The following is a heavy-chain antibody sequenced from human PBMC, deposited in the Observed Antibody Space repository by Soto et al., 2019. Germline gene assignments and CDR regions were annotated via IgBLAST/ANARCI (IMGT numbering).Heavy chain of an antibody. V-gene: IGHV3-30*03. CDR3: ATTTVTDPFDY. Sequence: GGSLRLSCAASGFTFSSYAMSWVRQAPGKGLEWVAVISYDGSNKYYADSVKGRFTISRDNSKNTLYLQMNSLRAEDTAVYYCATTTVTDPFDYWGQVTLITVSS. J-gene: IGHJ4*02. D-gene: IGHD4-17*01. CDR1: GFTFSSYA. CDR2: ISYDGSNK.